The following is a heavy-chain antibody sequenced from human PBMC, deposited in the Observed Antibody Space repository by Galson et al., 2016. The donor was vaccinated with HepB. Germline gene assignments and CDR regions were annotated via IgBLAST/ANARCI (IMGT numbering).Heavy chain of an antibody. CDR3: ARLSGDYVKYFDL. D-gene: IGHD4-17*01. Sequence: LRLSCAASRFTFSRYCMSWVRQPPGKGLEWIGYIYYSGTTSYNPSLKSRVTISVDTSKNQFSLKLSSVTAADTAVYYCARLSGDYVKYFDLWGRGTLVTVSS. V-gene: IGHV4-59*01. J-gene: IGHJ2*01. CDR2: IYYSGTT. CDR1: RFTFSRYC.